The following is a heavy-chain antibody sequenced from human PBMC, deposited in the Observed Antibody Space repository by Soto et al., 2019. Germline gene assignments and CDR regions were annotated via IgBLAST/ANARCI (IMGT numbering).Heavy chain of an antibody. Sequence: LSLTCTVSGGSINSYYWSWIRQPPGKGLEWIGYIFYSGSTNHNPSLKSRVTMSVDMSKNQFSLELSSVTAADTAVYYCARVFPTYCGGDCSYFDSWGPGALVTVSS. CDR2: IFYSGST. CDR1: GGSINSYY. CDR3: ARVFPTYCGGDCSYFDS. J-gene: IGHJ4*02. V-gene: IGHV4-59*01. D-gene: IGHD2-21*02.